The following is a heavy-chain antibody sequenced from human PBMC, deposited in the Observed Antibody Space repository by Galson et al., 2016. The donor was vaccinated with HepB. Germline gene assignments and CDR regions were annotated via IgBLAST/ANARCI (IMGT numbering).Heavy chain of an antibody. CDR1: GFTFSSYA. CDR3: AKKSPGKELSPPDY. Sequence: SLRLSCAASGFTFSSYAMNWVRQAPGKGLQWVSGISGGGVSTHYADSVKGRFTISKDNFKNTLYLQMNSLRAEDTAVYYCAKKSPGKELSPPDYWGQGTLVTVSS. J-gene: IGHJ4*02. D-gene: IGHD1-26*01. CDR2: ISGGGVST. V-gene: IGHV3-23*01.